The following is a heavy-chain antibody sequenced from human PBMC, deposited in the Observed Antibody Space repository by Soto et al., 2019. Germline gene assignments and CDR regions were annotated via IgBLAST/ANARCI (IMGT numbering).Heavy chain of an antibody. J-gene: IGHJ4*02. CDR1: GFTFSSYW. Sequence: EVQLVESGGGLVQPGGSLRLSCAASGFTFSSYWMHWVRQAPGKGLVWVSRINSDGSSTHYSDSVKGRFTISRDNAKNTLYLQLNSPRAEDTAGYYCTIVGLYCTNGGCYVDYWGQGTLVTLSS. CDR3: TIVGLYCTNGGCYVDY. V-gene: IGHV3-74*01. D-gene: IGHD2-8*01. CDR2: INSDGSST.